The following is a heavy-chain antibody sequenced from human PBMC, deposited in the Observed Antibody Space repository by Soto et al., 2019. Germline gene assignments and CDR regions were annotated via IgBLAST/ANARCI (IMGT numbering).Heavy chain of an antibody. V-gene: IGHV3-23*01. CDR2: ISGSGGST. D-gene: IGHD6-13*01. J-gene: IGHJ4*02. CDR1: GFTFSSYA. CDR3: AYRSTPFGS. Sequence: EVQLLESGGGLVQPGGSLRLSCAASGFTFSSYAMSWVRQAPGKGLEWVSAISGSGGSTYYADSVKGRFTISRDNSKNTGYLQRNSLSAEDTVVYYCAYRSTPFGSWGQGTLFTVSA.